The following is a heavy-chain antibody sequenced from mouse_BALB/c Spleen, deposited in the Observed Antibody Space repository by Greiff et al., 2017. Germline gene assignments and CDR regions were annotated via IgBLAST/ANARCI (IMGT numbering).Heavy chain of an antibody. CDR1: GYTFTSYW. V-gene: IGHV1-69*02. D-gene: IGHD1-1*01. CDR2: IYPSDSYT. CDR3: TRSHLLRAY. J-gene: IGHJ3*01. Sequence: QVQLQQSGAELVRPGASVKLSCKASGYTFTSYWINWVKQRPGQGLEWIGNIYPSDSYTNYNQKFKDKATLTVDKSSSTAYMQLSSPTSEDSAVYYCTRSHLLRAYWGQGTLVTVSA.